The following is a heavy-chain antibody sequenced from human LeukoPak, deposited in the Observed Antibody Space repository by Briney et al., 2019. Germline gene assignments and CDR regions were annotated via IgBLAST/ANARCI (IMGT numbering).Heavy chain of an antibody. V-gene: IGHV1-69*13. D-gene: IGHD2-15*01. Sequence: GASVKVSCKASGYTFTSYDINWVRQATGQGLEWMGGIIPIFGTANYAQKFQGRVTITADESTSTDYMELSSLRSEDTAVYYCAREGRAYYYRDVWGKGTTVTVSS. CDR2: IIPIFGTA. J-gene: IGHJ6*03. CDR3: AREGRAYYYRDV. CDR1: GYTFTSYD.